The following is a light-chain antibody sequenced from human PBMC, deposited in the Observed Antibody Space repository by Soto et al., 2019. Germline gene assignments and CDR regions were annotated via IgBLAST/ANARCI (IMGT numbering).Light chain of an antibody. V-gene: IGKV1-39*01. J-gene: IGKJ1*01. CDR1: QSISSY. CDR2: AAS. CDR3: QQSYSTPWT. Sequence: DIQMTQSPSSLSASVGDRVTITCRARQSISSYLNWYQQKPGKAPKLLIYAASSLQSGVPSRFSGSGSGTDFTLTISSLQHEDFATYYCQQSYSTPWTFGQGTKVEIK.